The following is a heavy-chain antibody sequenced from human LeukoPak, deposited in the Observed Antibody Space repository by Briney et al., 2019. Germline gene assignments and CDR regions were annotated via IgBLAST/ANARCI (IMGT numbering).Heavy chain of an antibody. J-gene: IGHJ4*02. Sequence: PGGSLRLSCAASGFTFDDYAMHWVRQAPGKGLEWVSGISWNSGSIGYADSVKGRFTISRDNAKNSLYLQMNSLRAEDTALYYCAKPAGEYTYYYDSSGFDYWGQGTLVTVSS. CDR2: ISWNSGSI. V-gene: IGHV3-9*01. CDR1: GFTFDDYA. CDR3: AKPAGEYTYYYDSSGFDY. D-gene: IGHD3-22*01.